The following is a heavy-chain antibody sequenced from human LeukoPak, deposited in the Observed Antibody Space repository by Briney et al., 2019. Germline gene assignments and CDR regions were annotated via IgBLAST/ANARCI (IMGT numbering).Heavy chain of an antibody. Sequence: ASVEVSCKVSGYTLTELSMHWVRQAPGKGLEWMGGFDPEDGETIYAQKFQGRVTMTEDTSTDTAYMELSSLRSEDTAVYYCATGVRRGSYYYFDYWGQGTLVTVSS. V-gene: IGHV1-24*01. CDR1: GYTLTELS. CDR2: FDPEDGET. J-gene: IGHJ4*02. D-gene: IGHD1-26*01. CDR3: ATGVRRGSYYYFDY.